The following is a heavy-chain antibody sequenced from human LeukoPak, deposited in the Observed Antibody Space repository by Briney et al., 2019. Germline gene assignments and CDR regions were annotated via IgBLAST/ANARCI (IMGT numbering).Heavy chain of an antibody. CDR1: GFTFSAYY. CDR2: ISSSGSTI. CDR3: ARWVLYDSSSRAFDI. V-gene: IGHV3-11*04. J-gene: IGHJ3*02. Sequence: GGSLRISCAASGFTFSAYYMSWIRQAPGKGREWVSYISSSGSTIYYADSVKGRFTISRDNAKNSLYLQMNSLRAEDTAVYYCARWVLYDSSSRAFDIWGQGTMVTVSS. D-gene: IGHD3-22*01.